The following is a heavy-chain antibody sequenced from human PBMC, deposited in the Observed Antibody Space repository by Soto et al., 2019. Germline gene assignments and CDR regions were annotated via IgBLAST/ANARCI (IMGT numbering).Heavy chain of an antibody. CDR2: IIPIFGTA. CDR1: GGTFSSYA. CDR3: ARGEQCSSTSCLAVGAVYYYYGMDV. Sequence: SVKVSCKASGGTFSSYAISWVRQAPGQGLEWMGGIIPIFGTANYAQKFQGRVTITADKSTSTAYMELSSLRSEDTAVYYCARGEQCSSTSCLAVGAVYYYYGMDVWGQGTTVTVSS. D-gene: IGHD2-2*01. J-gene: IGHJ6*02. V-gene: IGHV1-69*06.